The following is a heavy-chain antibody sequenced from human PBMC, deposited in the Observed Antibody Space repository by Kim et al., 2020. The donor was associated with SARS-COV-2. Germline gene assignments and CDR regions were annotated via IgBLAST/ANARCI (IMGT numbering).Heavy chain of an antibody. CDR3: ARIWRGGYDY. V-gene: IGHV1-8*01. D-gene: IGHD3-3*01. Sequence: NAGYAKKFQGRVTRTRNTSISTAYMELSSLRSEDTAVYYCARIWRGGYDYWGQGTLVTVSS. J-gene: IGHJ4*02.